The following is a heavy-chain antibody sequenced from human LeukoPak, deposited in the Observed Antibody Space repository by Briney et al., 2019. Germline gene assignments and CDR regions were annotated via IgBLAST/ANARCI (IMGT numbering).Heavy chain of an antibody. CDR2: INWNGGST. D-gene: IGHD1-26*01. V-gene: IGHV3-20*04. J-gene: IGHJ4*02. Sequence: GGSLRLSCAASGFTLDDYGMSWVRHAPGKGLEWVSGINWNGGSTDYADSVKGRFTIYRDNAKNSLYLQMNSLRAEDTALYYCARDRVVGATTGGFDYWGQGTLVTVSS. CDR3: ARDRVVGATTGGFDY. CDR1: GFTLDDYG.